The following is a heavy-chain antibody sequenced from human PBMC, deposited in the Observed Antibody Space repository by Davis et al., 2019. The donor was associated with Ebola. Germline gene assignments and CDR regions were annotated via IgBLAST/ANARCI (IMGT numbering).Heavy chain of an antibody. CDR2: ISGSGGST. J-gene: IGHJ2*01. CDR3: AREIDRGKGRYFDL. V-gene: IGHV3-23*01. D-gene: IGHD3-16*01. CDR1: GFTFSSYA. Sequence: GESLKISCAASGFTFSSYAMSWVRQAPGKGLEWVSAISGSGGSTNYADSVKGRFTISRDDAKNTLYLQMNSLRAEDTAVYFCAREIDRGKGRYFDLWGRGTLVTVSS.